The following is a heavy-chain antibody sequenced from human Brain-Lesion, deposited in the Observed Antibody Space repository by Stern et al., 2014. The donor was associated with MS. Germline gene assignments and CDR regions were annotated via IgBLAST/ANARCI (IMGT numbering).Heavy chain of an antibody. CDR1: GYRFTSNW. J-gene: IGHJ4*02. CDR2: LWPGDADT. D-gene: IGHD6-6*01. V-gene: IGHV5-51*01. CDR3: ARRGDSSSSGFDY. Sequence: EIQLVESGAEVKKPGESLKISCKGSGYRFTSNWVGWGRQMPAKGLEWMGILWPGDADTRYSPSFQSKVTISADNSISPAYLQWSSLQASDTAMYYCARRGDSSSSGFDYWGQGTLVIVSS.